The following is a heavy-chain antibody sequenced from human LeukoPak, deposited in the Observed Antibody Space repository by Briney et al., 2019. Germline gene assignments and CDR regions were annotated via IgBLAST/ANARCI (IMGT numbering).Heavy chain of an antibody. Sequence: GGSLRLSCAASGFIFSSSAMHWVRQTPGTGLEWVAVIWSDGSRQYYVDSVKGRFTISRDNSKNTLYLQMNSLRADDTAVYYCATITSMRVVLISWGQGTLVTVSS. CDR3: ATITSMRVVLIS. V-gene: IGHV3-33*03. CDR2: IWSDGSRQ. J-gene: IGHJ1*01. CDR1: GFIFSSSA. D-gene: IGHD3-22*01.